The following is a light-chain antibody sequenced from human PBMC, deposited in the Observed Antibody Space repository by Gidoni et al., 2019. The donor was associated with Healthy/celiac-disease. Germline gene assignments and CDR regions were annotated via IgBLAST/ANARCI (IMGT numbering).Light chain of an antibody. CDR2: AAS. J-gene: IGKJ2*01. Sequence: DIQMTQSPSSLSASVGDRVTITCRASQSISSYLNWYQQKPGKAPKLLIYAASSLQSWVPSRFSGHGTWTDFTLTISSLQPEDFATYYCQQSYSTPRTFGQGTKLEIK. CDR3: QQSYSTPRT. V-gene: IGKV1-39*01. CDR1: QSISSY.